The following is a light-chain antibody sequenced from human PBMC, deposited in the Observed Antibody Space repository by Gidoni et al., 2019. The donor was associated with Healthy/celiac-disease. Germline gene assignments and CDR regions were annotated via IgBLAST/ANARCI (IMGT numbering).Light chain of an antibody. J-gene: IGLJ1*01. V-gene: IGLV2-14*01. CDR3: SSYTSSSTYV. CDR2: EVS. CDR1: SSDVGGYHY. Sequence: QSSLPQPASVSGSPGPSITISCPGTSSDVGGYHYVSWYQQHPGKAPKLIIYEVSNRPSGVSNRFSGSKSGITASLTISGLQAEDEADYYCSSYTSSSTYVFGTGTKVTVL.